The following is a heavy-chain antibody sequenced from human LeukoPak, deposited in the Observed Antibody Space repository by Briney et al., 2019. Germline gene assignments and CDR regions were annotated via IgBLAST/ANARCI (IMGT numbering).Heavy chain of an antibody. Sequence: GRSLRLSCAASGFTFSSYAMHWVRQAPGKGLEWVAVISYDGSNKYYADSVKGRFTISRDNSKNTLYLQMNSLRAEDTAVYYCARERRAAAGPFDYWGQGTLVTVSS. CDR1: GFTFSSYA. J-gene: IGHJ4*02. V-gene: IGHV3-30*04. CDR3: ARERRAAAGPFDY. CDR2: ISYDGSNK. D-gene: IGHD6-13*01.